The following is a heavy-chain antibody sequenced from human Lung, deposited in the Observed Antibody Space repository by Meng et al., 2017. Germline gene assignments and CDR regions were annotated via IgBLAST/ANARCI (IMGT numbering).Heavy chain of an antibody. D-gene: IGHD6-6*01. CDR2: ISGSGST. J-gene: IGHJ1*01. CDR3: ARGRGPQIVGH. Sequence: GHGLGKPSKPLSLSCSFSDYSTSPYYWTWVRQAPGKGLEWIGRISGSGSTNYSPSLNSRIAISVDTSKKQISLTLTSVTAADTAVYYCARGRGPQIVGHWGQGTLVTVSS. CDR1: DYSTSPYY. V-gene: IGHV4-4*07.